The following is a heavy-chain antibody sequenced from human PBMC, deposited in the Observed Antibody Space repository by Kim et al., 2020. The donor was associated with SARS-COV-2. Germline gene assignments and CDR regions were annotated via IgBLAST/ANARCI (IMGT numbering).Heavy chain of an antibody. D-gene: IGHD3-10*01. Sequence: SQTFQGRVTITRATSASTSYMELSSLTSKDTAVYYCAREGSGSYNWLDPWGQGTLVTVSS. J-gene: IGHJ5*02. V-gene: IGHV1-3*01. CDR3: AREGSGSYNWLDP.